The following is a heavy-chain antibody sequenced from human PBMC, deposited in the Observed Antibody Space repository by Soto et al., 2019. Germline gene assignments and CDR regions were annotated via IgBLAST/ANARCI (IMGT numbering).Heavy chain of an antibody. Sequence: PSATQSLTCNVSDGSIFTYYWNWIRQNPGKGLEWIGYISNSGSTNYNPSLKSRVTMSVDTSKNQFSLKLSSVTAADTAVYYCARDQGGYDFWSGYSDKNYYYGMDVWGQGTSVTVSS. CDR3: ARDQGGYDFWSGYSDKNYYYGMDV. CDR1: DGSIFTYY. J-gene: IGHJ6*02. D-gene: IGHD3-3*01. V-gene: IGHV4-59*12. CDR2: ISNSGST.